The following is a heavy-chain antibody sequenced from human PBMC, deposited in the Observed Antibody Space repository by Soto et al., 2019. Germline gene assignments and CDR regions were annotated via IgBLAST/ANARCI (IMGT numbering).Heavy chain of an antibody. CDR2: IYYIGNT. Sequence: QLQLQESGSGLVKPSETLSLTCIVSNGSISSRSSYWGWIRQTPGKVLEWIGSIYYIGNTYYNPSLTSRVTISIDTSKTPFSLKMNSVTAADTAVYFCGGQDYGAKGYYFENWGQGALVTVSS. V-gene: IGHV4-39*01. CDR3: GGQDYGAKGYYFEN. J-gene: IGHJ4*02. D-gene: IGHD4-17*01. CDR1: NGSISSRSSY.